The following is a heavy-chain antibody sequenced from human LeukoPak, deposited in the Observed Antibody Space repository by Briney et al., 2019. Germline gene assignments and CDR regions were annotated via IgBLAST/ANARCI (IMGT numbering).Heavy chain of an antibody. CDR2: IYYSGST. CDR3: ARGVWSLDY. Sequence: PSETLSLTCTVSGGSISSYYWSCIRQPPGKGLEWIGYIYYSGSTNYNPSLKSRVTISVDTSKKQFSLKLSSVTAADTAVYYCARGVWSLDYWGQGTLVTVSS. CDR1: GGSISSYY. V-gene: IGHV4-59*01. D-gene: IGHD2-21*01. J-gene: IGHJ4*02.